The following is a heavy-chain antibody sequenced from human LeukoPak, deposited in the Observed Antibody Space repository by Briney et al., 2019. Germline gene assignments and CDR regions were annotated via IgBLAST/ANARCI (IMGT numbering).Heavy chain of an antibody. D-gene: IGHD2-15*01. CDR3: ARVEPYCSGGSCYSAWFDP. Sequence: SETLSLTCTVSGGSISSYYWSWIRQPPGKGLEWIGYIYYSGSTNYNPSLKSRVTISVDTSKNQFSLKLSSVTAADTAVYYCARVEPYCSGGSCYSAWFDPWGQGTLVTLSS. J-gene: IGHJ5*02. V-gene: IGHV4-59*01. CDR1: GGSISSYY. CDR2: IYYSGST.